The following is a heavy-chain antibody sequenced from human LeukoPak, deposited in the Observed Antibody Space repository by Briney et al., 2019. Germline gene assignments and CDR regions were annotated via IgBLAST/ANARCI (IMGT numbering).Heavy chain of an antibody. CDR1: GYTFTSYG. J-gene: IGHJ4*02. D-gene: IGHD5-18*01. CDR2: ISAYNGNT. V-gene: IGHV1-18*01. Sequence: ASVKVSCKASGYTFTSYGISWVRQAPGQGLEWMGWISAYNGNTNYAQKLQGRVTMTTDTSTSTDYMELRSLRSDDTAVYYCARVKRGYSYGYEGRFDYWGQGTLVTVSS. CDR3: ARVKRGYSYGYEGRFDY.